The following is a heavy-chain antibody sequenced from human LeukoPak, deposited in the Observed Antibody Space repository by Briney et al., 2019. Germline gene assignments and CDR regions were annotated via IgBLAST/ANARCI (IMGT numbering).Heavy chain of an antibody. CDR1: GFTFSEYY. Sequence: GGSLRLSCAASGFTFSEYYMSWIRQAPGKGLEWVSYISSSGSTIYYADSVKGRFTISRDNAKNSLYLQMNRLRADEDTAVYYCARDNSNLDYWGEGTLVTVSS. D-gene: IGHD4-11*01. CDR2: ISSSGSTI. J-gene: IGHJ4*02. V-gene: IGHV3-11*04. CDR3: ARDNSNLDY.